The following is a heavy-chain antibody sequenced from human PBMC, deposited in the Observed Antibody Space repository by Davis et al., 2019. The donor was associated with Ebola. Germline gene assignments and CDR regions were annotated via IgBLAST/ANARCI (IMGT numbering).Heavy chain of an antibody. Sequence: SETLSLTCAVSGDSISSRNWWSWVRQPPGKGLEWIGEIYHGGITNYNPSLKSRVTISLDKSKNQFSLKLSSVTAADTAVYYCATRTSLTGAHFDHWGQGILVTVSS. D-gene: IGHD2-8*02. J-gene: IGHJ4*02. V-gene: IGHV4-4*02. CDR3: ATRTSLTGAHFDH. CDR2: IYHGGIT. CDR1: GDSISSRNW.